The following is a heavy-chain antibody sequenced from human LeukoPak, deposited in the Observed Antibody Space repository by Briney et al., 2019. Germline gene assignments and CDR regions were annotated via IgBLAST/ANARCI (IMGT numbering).Heavy chain of an antibody. D-gene: IGHD2-2*01. V-gene: IGHV4-4*07. Sequence: PSETLSLTCSVSGDSIRNYYWSWIRQPAGKGLEWIGRCHTSGSTNYNPSLKARVTMSVGTSKNQFSLRLSSVTAADTAVYYCAREGTYCSRTSCYDSFLDYWGQGTLVTVSS. CDR2: CHTSGST. CDR1: GDSIRNYY. CDR3: AREGTYCSRTSCYDSFLDY. J-gene: IGHJ4*02.